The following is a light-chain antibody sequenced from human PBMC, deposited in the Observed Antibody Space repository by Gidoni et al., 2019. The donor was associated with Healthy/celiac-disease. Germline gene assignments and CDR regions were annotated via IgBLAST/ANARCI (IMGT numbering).Light chain of an antibody. CDR1: QSISSY. Sequence: DIKMTQSPSSLSASVGDRVTITCRASQSISSYLNWYQQKTGKAPKLLMYAASSLQSRGPSSFCGSRSAADFTPIISSLQPQDVSTYYCRQSYNTPPLTFGGGTKVEIK. CDR2: AAS. J-gene: IGKJ4*01. V-gene: IGKV1-39*01. CDR3: RQSYNTPPLT.